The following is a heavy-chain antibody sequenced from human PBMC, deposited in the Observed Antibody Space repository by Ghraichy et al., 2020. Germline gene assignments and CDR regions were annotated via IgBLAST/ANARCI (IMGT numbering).Heavy chain of an antibody. CDR2: IIPIFGTA. Sequence: SVKVSCKASGGTFSSYAISWVRQAPGQGLEWMGGIIPIFGTANYAQKFQGRVTITADKSTSTAYMKLSSLRSEDTAVYYCARADHYDRSGYMYYFDYWGQGTLVTVSS. CDR3: ARADHYDRSGYMYYFDY. V-gene: IGHV1-69*06. J-gene: IGHJ4*02. CDR1: GGTFSSYA. D-gene: IGHD3-22*01.